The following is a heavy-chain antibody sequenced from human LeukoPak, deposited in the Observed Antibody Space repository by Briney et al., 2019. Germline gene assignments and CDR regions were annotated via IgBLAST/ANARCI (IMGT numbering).Heavy chain of an antibody. J-gene: IGHJ4*02. CDR3: AREGIAAAGTSQLIDY. Sequence: GGSLRLSCAASGFTFSDYYMNWIRQAPGKRLEWLSYISSSGSTIYYADSVKGRFTISRDNAKNSLYLQMDSLRAEDTAVYYCAREGIAAAGTSQLIDYWGQGTLVTVSS. V-gene: IGHV3-11*04. D-gene: IGHD6-13*01. CDR1: GFTFSDYY. CDR2: ISSSGSTI.